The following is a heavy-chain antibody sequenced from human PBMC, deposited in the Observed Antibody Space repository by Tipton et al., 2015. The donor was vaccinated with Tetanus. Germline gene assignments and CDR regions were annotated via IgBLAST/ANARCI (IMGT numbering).Heavy chain of an antibody. CDR1: GFPFSSHS. CDR3: ARVHVGLTEPCDY. V-gene: IGHV3-21*01. CDR2: ISPRATYR. D-gene: IGHD3-9*01. Sequence: GSLRLSCAAPGFPFSSHSMNWVRQAPGKGLEWVSSISPRATYRYYADSVKGRFTISRDDAKNSLFLQMNSLRVEDTAVYFCARVHVGLTEPCDYWGQGILVTVSS. J-gene: IGHJ4*02.